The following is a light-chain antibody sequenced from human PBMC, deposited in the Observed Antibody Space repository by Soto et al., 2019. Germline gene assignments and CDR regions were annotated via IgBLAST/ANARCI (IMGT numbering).Light chain of an antibody. CDR3: QQYRSWPRT. V-gene: IGKV3-15*01. CDR2: GAS. J-gene: IGKJ1*01. Sequence: EIVLTQSPATLSVYPGERVTLSCRASQSVDINLAWYQQKPGQAPRLLICGASTRATDMPGSISGRGAGAEITPTISSLQSEDCAGYYCQQYRSWPRTFGQVTKVDNK. CDR1: QSVDIN.